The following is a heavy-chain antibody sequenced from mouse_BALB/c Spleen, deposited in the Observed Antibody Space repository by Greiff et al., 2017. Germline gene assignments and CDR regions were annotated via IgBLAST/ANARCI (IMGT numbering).Heavy chain of an antibody. Sequence: EVNVVESGGDLVKPGGSLKLSCAASGFTFSSYGMSWVRQTPDKRLEWVATISSGGSYTYYPDSVKGRFTISRDNAKNTLYLQMSSLKSEDTAMYYCARHKGLLRAMDYWGQGTSVTVSS. CDR3: ARHKGLLRAMDY. V-gene: IGHV5-6*01. D-gene: IGHD1-1*01. J-gene: IGHJ4*01. CDR2: ISSGGSYT. CDR1: GFTFSSYG.